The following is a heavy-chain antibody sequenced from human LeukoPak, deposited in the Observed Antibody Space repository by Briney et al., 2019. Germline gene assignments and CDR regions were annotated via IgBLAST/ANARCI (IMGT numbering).Heavy chain of an antibody. CDR3: ARATRGDLLSEF. Sequence: ASVKVSCKASEYTFANYDITWVRQAPGRGLEWMEWMNPYSTNTGYARKFQGRLSMTRDTSITTAYMELSSLTSEDTAVYYCARATRGDLLSEFWGQGSPITVSS. D-gene: IGHD2-21*01. V-gene: IGHV1-8*01. J-gene: IGHJ4*02. CDR1: EYTFANYD. CDR2: MNPYSTNT.